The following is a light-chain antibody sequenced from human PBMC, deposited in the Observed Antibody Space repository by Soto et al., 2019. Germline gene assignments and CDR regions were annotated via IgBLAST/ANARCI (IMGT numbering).Light chain of an antibody. J-gene: IGKJ2*01. CDR1: QSVLYSSNNKNY. CDR2: WAS. Sequence: DIVMTQSPDSLAVSLGERATINCKSSQSVLYSSNNKNYLAWYQQKPGQPPKLLIYWASTRESGVPDRFSVSGSGTDFTLTVSSLQAADVAVYCCQQLYRTPYTFGQGTKLEIK. CDR3: QQLYRTPYT. V-gene: IGKV4-1*01.